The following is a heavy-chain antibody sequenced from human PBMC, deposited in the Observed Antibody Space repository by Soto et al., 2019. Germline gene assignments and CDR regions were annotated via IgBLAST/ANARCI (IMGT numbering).Heavy chain of an antibody. V-gene: IGHV4-31*03. D-gene: IGHD3-9*01. J-gene: IGHJ4*02. Sequence: QMQLQESGPGLVKSSETLSLTCTVSGGDITASGYFWTWIRQHPGKGLEWIGYIYYTGSTHYNPSLGSRLTISSDTSKHQCSLKLTSVTAADTAVYYCAADNYDVFTGRGTSFASWGQGVLVTVSS. CDR3: AADNYDVFTGRGTSFAS. CDR1: GGDITASGYF. CDR2: IYYTGST.